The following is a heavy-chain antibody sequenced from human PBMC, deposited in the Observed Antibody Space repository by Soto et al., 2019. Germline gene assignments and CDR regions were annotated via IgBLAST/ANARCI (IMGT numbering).Heavy chain of an antibody. J-gene: IGHJ6*02. CDR3: TTRGLLYPSSGMDV. CDR1: GFTFSNAW. CDR2: IKRKTDGGTT. D-gene: IGHD2-15*01. V-gene: IGHV3-15*07. Sequence: EVQLVESGGGLVEPGGSLRVSCVASGFTFSNAWMNWVRQAPGKGLEWVGRIKRKTDGGTTDYAAPVKGRFTISRDDSKNTLYLQMNSLENEDTAVYYCTTRGLLYPSSGMDVWGQGTTVTVSS.